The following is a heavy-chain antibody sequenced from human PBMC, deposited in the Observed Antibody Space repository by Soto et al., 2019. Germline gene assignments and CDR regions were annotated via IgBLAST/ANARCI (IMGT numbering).Heavy chain of an antibody. Sequence: ASVKVSCKASGYTFTAYGISWVRQAPGQGLEWMGWISPYNGNTNYAQKLQGRVTMTTDTSTSTAYMELRSLRSDDTAVYYCARDRGDIVVVVAAAIHYYYYYYMDVWGKGTTVTVSS. CDR2: ISPYNGNT. J-gene: IGHJ6*03. CDR1: GYTFTAYG. CDR3: ARDRGDIVVVVAAAIHYYYYYYMDV. D-gene: IGHD2-15*01. V-gene: IGHV1-18*01.